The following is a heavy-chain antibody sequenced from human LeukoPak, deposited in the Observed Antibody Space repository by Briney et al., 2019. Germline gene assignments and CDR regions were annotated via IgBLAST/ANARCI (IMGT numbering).Heavy chain of an antibody. V-gene: IGHV4-34*01. D-gene: IGHD3-22*01. Sequence: KPSETLSLTCAVYGGSFSGYYWSWIRQPPGKGLEWIGEINHSGSTNYNPSLKSRVTISVDTSKNQFSLKLSSVTAADTAVYYCAGAWRPTPKPTYYYDSSGYYALDYWGQGTLVTVSS. CDR1: GGSFSGYY. CDR3: AGAWRPTPKPTYYYDSSGYYALDY. CDR2: INHSGST. J-gene: IGHJ4*02.